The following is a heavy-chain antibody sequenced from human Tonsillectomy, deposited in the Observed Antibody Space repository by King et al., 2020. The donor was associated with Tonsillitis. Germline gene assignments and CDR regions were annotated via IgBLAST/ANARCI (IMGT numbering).Heavy chain of an antibody. CDR2: ISYDGSNK. CDR3: ARRAYYYGSSGYFLGPY. J-gene: IGHJ4*02. Sequence: VQLVESGGGVVQPGRSLRLSCAASGFTFSSYAIHWVRQAPGKGLEWVAVISYDGSNKYYADSVKGRFTISRDNSKNTLYMQMNSLRAEDTAVYYCARRAYYYGSSGYFLGPYWCQGTLVTVSS. D-gene: IGHD3-22*01. CDR1: GFTFSSYA. V-gene: IGHV3-30*04.